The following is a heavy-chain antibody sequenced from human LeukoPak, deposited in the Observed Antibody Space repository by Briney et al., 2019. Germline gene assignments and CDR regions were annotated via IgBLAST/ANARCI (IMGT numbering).Heavy chain of an antibody. J-gene: IGHJ4*02. Sequence: SVKVSXKASGGTFRSYAISWVRQAPGQGLEWMGGIIPIFGTANYAQKFQGRVTTTTDESTSTAYMELSSLRSEDTAVYYCARDDCSGGSCFGYWGQGTLVTVSS. V-gene: IGHV1-69*05. CDR1: GGTFRSYA. CDR3: ARDDCSGGSCFGY. CDR2: IIPIFGTA. D-gene: IGHD2-15*01.